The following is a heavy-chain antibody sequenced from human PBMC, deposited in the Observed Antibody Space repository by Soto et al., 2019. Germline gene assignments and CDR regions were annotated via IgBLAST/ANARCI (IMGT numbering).Heavy chain of an antibody. J-gene: IGHJ4*01. Sequence: EVQLLESGGGLVQPGASLRLSCAASGVTFSTYAMSRVRPAPGKGLEWVSAISGSGGSIYYADSVKARLTISRDNSKNTLYLQMNSLRAEDTAGYYCAKGGRGAVFDNWGQGPLVTVSS. CDR3: AKGGRGAVFDN. CDR1: GVTFSTYA. V-gene: IGHV3-23*01. CDR2: ISGSGGSI. D-gene: IGHD3-16*01.